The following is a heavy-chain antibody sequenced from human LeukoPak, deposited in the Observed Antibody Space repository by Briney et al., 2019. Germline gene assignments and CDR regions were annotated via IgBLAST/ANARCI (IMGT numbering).Heavy chain of an antibody. CDR2: IYSGGST. D-gene: IGHD3-16*01. CDR1: GGSLSSHY. V-gene: IGHV4-4*09. Sequence: SETLSPTCNVSGGSLSSHYCSWIRQAPGQGLEWIGFIYSGGSTTYNPSLKSRVSISADTSKNQFSLKMTSLTAADTAVYYCARGRGPLRVEFGDWGQGALVTVSS. J-gene: IGHJ4*02. CDR3: ARGRGPLRVEFGD.